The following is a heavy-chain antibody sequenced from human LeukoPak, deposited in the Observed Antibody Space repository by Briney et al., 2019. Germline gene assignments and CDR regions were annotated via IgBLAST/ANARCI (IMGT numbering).Heavy chain of an antibody. J-gene: IGHJ6*03. CDR2: ISAYNGNT. CDR3: ARDRFMRGYGDYEHHYMDV. V-gene: IGHV1-18*01. CDR1: GYTFTSSG. Sequence: GASVKVSCKASGYTFTSSGISWVRQAPGQGLEWMGWISAYNGNTNYAQKLQGRVTMTTDTSTSTAYMELRSLRSDDTAVYYCARDRFMRGYGDYEHHYMDVWGKGTTVTVSS. D-gene: IGHD4-17*01.